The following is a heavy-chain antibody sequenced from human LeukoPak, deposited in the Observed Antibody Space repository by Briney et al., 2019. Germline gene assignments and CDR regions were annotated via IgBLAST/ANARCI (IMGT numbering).Heavy chain of an antibody. J-gene: IGHJ6*02. Sequence: GGSLRLSCAASGFIFKDYWMIWVRQAPGKGLEWVANIKQDGSEKYYVDSVRGRFTISRDNAKNTLYLQMNSLRAEDTAVYHCARGNYYGMDVWGQGTTVSVS. CDR1: GFIFKDYW. D-gene: IGHD2/OR15-2a*01. CDR2: IKQDGSEK. CDR3: ARGNYYGMDV. V-gene: IGHV3-7*01.